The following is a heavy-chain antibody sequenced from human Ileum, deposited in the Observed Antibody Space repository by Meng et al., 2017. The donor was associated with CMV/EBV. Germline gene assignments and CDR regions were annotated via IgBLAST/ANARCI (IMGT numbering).Heavy chain of an antibody. V-gene: IGHV4-4*07. CDR2: IYSSVGA. CDR3: ARGDPDGYCAGGSCYRYWYFDV. Sequence: GPAPGPGPGLVHPLENLPLPCTVSGGSISSYSWSWIRQPGGKGLEWIGRIYSSVGANYSPSLKSRATMSVDMSKNEVSLKLSAVTAADTAVYYCARGDPDGYCAGGSCYRYWYFDVWGRGTLVTVSS. CDR1: GGSISSYS. J-gene: IGHJ2*01. D-gene: IGHD2-15*01.